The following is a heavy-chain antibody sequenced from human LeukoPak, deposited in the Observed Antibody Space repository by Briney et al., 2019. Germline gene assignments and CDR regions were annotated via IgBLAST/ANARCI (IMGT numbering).Heavy chain of an antibody. CDR2: INSNGDYI. CDR1: GFTFSRYS. V-gene: IGHV3-21*01. J-gene: IGHJ4*02. CDR3: ARGRPHGNDY. D-gene: IGHD4-23*01. Sequence: GGSLRLSCVASGFTFSRYSLSWVRQAPGKGLEWVSSINSNGDYIYYADSVKGRFTISRDTARNSLYLRMNSLRAEDTAVYYCARGRPHGNDYWGQGTLVTVSS.